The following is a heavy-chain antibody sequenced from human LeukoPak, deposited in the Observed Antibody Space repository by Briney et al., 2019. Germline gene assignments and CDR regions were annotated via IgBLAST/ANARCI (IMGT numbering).Heavy chain of an antibody. CDR3: ARDFAGYYDSRAPRFDP. CDR2: INSDGSST. CDR1: GFTFSSYW. D-gene: IGHD3-22*01. J-gene: IGHJ5*02. Sequence: GGSLRLSCAASGFTFSSYWMHWVRQAPGKGLVWVSRINSDGSSTSYADSVKGRFTISRDNAKNTLYLQMNSLRAEDTAVYYCARDFAGYYDSRAPRFDPWGQGTLVTVSS. V-gene: IGHV3-74*01.